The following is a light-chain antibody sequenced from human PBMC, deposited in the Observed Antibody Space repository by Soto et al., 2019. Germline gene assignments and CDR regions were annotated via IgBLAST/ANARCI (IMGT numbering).Light chain of an antibody. V-gene: IGLV1-44*01. J-gene: IGLJ1*01. CDR1: SSNIGTSS. CDR3: AAWDDSLNGHV. CDR2: TTN. Sequence: QSVLTQPHSASGTPGQRVTISCSGSSSNIGTSSVHWFQQLQGTAPKLLLSTTNQRPSGVPERFSGSKSGTSASLAISGLQSEDEADYYCAAWDDSLNGHVFGTGTKVTVL.